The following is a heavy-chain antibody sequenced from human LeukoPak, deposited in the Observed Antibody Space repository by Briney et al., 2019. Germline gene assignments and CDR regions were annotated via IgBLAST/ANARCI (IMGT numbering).Heavy chain of an antibody. J-gene: IGHJ4*02. Sequence: PGGSLRLSCAASGFTFSNYGMHWVRQASGKGLEWVGRIRSKANTYATAYAASVKGRFTISRDESKNAAYLQMSSLKTEDTAVYYCTGGIYGDYGIYWGQGTLVTVSS. CDR2: IRSKANTYAT. CDR3: TGGIYGDYGIY. CDR1: GFTFSNYG. D-gene: IGHD4-17*01. V-gene: IGHV3-73*01.